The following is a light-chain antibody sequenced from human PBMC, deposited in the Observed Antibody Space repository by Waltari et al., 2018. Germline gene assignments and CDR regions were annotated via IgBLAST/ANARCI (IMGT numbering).Light chain of an antibody. CDR3: QQHYTTPWT. CDR2: WAS. V-gene: IGKV4-1*01. Sequence: IVMTQSPDSLAVSLGGRATIYWKSSPTFLYTANNKNYLTWYQHKPGQPPKLLISWASIRESGVPDRVTGSGSGTDFTLTISSLQAEDVAVYYCQQHYTTPWTFGQGTKVEIK. J-gene: IGKJ1*01. CDR1: PTFLYTANNKNY.